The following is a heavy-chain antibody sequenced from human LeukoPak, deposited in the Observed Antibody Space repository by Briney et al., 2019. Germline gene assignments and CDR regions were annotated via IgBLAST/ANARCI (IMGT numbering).Heavy chain of an antibody. V-gene: IGHV1-8*01. CDR3: ARGGQARIFAMGN. CDR1: GYTLTSYD. CDR2: MNPNSGNT. J-gene: IGHJ4*02. Sequence: ASVKVSCKASGYTLTSYDINWVRQAPGQGLGWMGWMNPNSGNTGYAQKLQGRVTMTRNTSISTAYMELSSLRSEDTAVYYCARGGQARIFAMGNWRQGTLVSVCS. D-gene: IGHD2-15*01.